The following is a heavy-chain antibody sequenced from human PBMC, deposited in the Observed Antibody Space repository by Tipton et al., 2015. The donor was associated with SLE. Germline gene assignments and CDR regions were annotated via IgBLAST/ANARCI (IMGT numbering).Heavy chain of an antibody. CDR2: INHSGNN. Sequence: TLSLTCTVSGASIGTSNYYWCWIRQPPGKGLEWIGGINHSGNNYYNPSLKSRVTISVDTSKNQFSLKVNSVTAADTAVYYCARPYRGGWNGVFHIWGQGTMVTVSS. V-gene: IGHV4-39*07. CDR3: ARPYRGGWNGVFHI. CDR1: GASIGTSNYY. D-gene: IGHD2-8*01. J-gene: IGHJ3*02.